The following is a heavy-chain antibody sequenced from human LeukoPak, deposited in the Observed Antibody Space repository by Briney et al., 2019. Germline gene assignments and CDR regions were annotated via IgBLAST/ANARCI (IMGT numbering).Heavy chain of an antibody. CDR1: GGSISSGGYS. CDR3: ASLYGDYVY. Sequence: SQTLSLTCAVSGGSISSGGYSWSWIRQPPGKGLEWIGYIYHSGSTYYNPSLKSRVTISVDTSKNQFSLKLSSVTAADTAVYYCASLYGDYVYWGQGTLVTVSS. V-gene: IGHV4-30-2*02. D-gene: IGHD4-17*01. J-gene: IGHJ4*02. CDR2: IYHSGST.